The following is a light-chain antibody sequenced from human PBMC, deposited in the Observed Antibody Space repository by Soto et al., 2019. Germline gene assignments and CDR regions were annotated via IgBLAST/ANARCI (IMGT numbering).Light chain of an antibody. CDR1: SSNIGSNT. V-gene: IGLV1-44*01. Sequence: QSVLTQPPSVSETPGQRVTISCSGSSSNIGSNTVNWYRQLPETAPKLLIYSNTQQPSGVPDRFSGSKSGSTASLPISGLQSEDEDDYYCAVWNDRRNGCVFGTGTKLTVL. CDR3: AVWNDRRNGCV. CDR2: SNT. J-gene: IGLJ1*01.